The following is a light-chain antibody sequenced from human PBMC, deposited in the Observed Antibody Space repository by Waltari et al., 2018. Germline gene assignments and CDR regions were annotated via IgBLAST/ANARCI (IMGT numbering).Light chain of an antibody. Sequence: QSALTQPASVSGSPGQSITIPCTGTSSDVGGFDYVSWYQQHPGKAPKLLIYDVIKRRSGFSTRFAGSKSGNTASLTVSGLQAEDEADYYCTSYTSSSAFVFGGGTSLTVL. CDR1: SSDVGGFDY. J-gene: IGLJ3*02. V-gene: IGLV2-14*01. CDR3: TSYTSSSAFV. CDR2: DVI.